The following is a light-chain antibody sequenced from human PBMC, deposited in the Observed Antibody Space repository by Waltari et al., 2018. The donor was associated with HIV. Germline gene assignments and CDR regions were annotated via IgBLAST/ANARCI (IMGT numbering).Light chain of an antibody. Sequence: DIVMTQSPDSLAVSLGERATINCKSSQSVLHISNNMNYLAWYQQKAGQPPKLLISWASTRESGVPDRFSGSGSGTDFTLTISSLQADDVAVYYCQQCYDNPLTFGGGTKVEIK. J-gene: IGKJ4*02. CDR1: QSVLHISNNMNY. V-gene: IGKV4-1*01. CDR2: WAS. CDR3: QQCYDNPLT.